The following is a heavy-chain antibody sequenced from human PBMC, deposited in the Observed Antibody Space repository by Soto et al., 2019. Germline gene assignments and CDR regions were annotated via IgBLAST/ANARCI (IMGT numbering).Heavy chain of an antibody. CDR2: INHSGGT. Sequence: QVLLQQWGAGLLKPSETLSLTCAVYGGSFSAYYWSWIRQPPGKGLEWIGEINHSGGTSYNPSLKSRVTIPVETSKRQFSLKLSSVTAADRAVYYCARGSVDTVDSSGFYEYWCQGTPVTVSS. D-gene: IGHD3-22*01. V-gene: IGHV4-34*01. CDR3: ARGSVDTVDSSGFYEY. J-gene: IGHJ4*02. CDR1: GGSFSAYY.